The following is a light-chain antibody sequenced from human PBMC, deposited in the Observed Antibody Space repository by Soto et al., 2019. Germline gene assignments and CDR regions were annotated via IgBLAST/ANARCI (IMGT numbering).Light chain of an antibody. CDR2: DAS. Sequence: DIQMTQSPSTLSASVGDRVTITCRASQTISNWLAWYQQKPGKAPNLLIYDASSLEGGVPSRFSGSGSGTEFTLTISSLQPDDFSTYYCQQYNTYSQTFGQRTKVEIK. CDR3: QQYNTYSQT. J-gene: IGKJ1*01. CDR1: QTISNW. V-gene: IGKV1-5*01.